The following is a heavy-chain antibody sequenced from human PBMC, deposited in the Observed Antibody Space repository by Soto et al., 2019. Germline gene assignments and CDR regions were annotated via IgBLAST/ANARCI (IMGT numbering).Heavy chain of an antibody. V-gene: IGHV4-31*03. CDR1: GGSISSGGYY. CDR2: IYYSGST. Sequence: QVQLQESGPGLVKPSQTLSLTCTVSGGSISSGGYYWSWIRQHPGKGLEWIGYIYYSGSTYYNPSLKGRVTISVDTSKNQFSLKLSSVTAADTAVYYCARARIVVVPAPLIHWFDHWGQGTLVTVSS. D-gene: IGHD2-2*01. CDR3: ARARIVVVPAPLIHWFDH. J-gene: IGHJ5*02.